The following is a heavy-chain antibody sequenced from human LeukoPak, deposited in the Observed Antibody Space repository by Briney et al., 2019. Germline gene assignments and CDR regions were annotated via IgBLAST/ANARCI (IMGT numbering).Heavy chain of an antibody. D-gene: IGHD2-8*01. Sequence: GGSLRLSCAASGFLVSDNYMSWVRQAPGQGLEWVSVIYSGGSTYYADSVKGRFTISRDNAKNTLYLQMNSLRAEDTAVYYCARGDGPFDYWGQGTLVTVSS. CDR3: ARGDGPFDY. CDR1: GFLVSDNY. V-gene: IGHV3-53*01. CDR2: IYSGGST. J-gene: IGHJ4*02.